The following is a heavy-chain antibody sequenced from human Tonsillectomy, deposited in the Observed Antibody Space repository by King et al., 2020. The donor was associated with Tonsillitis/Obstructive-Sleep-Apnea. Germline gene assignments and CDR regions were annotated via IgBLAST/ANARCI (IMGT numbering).Heavy chain of an antibody. CDR1: GFKFDDYA. CDR2: ISWNSGSI. Sequence: VQLVESGGGLVQPGRSLRLSCAASGFKFDDYAMYWVRQAPGKGLEWVSGISWNSGSIVYADSVKGRFTISRDNAKNSLYLQMNSLRAEDTALYYCAKELIIAVFGTPGDAFDIWGQGTMVIVSS. V-gene: IGHV3-9*01. CDR3: AKELIIAVFGTPGDAFDI. J-gene: IGHJ3*02. D-gene: IGHD3-3*01.